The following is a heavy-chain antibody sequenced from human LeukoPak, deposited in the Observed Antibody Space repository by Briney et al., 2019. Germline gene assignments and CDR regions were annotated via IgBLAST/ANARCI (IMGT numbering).Heavy chain of an antibody. Sequence: SETLSLTCTISGGSISSYYWSWIRQPPGKGLEWIGYIYYSGSTNYNPSLKSRVTISVDTSKNQFSLKLSSVTAADTAVYYCARADYYYGMDVWGQGTTVTVSS. J-gene: IGHJ6*02. CDR3: ARADYYYGMDV. V-gene: IGHV4-59*01. CDR2: IYYSGST. CDR1: GGSISSYY.